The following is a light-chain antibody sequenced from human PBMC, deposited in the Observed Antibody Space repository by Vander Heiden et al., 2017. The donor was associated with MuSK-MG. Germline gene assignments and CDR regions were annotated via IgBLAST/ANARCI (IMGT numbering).Light chain of an antibody. CDR1: QRVSTY. Sequence: IQLTQSPSSLSASVGASVTITCRASQRVSTYLDWYQQKPGKAPKLLIYAASSMQSGVPARFSGSGSGTDFTLTISGLQFEDSATYYCQQTVSTPRAFGHGTKVEIK. CDR2: AAS. CDR3: QQTVSTPRA. V-gene: IGKV1-39*01. J-gene: IGKJ1*01.